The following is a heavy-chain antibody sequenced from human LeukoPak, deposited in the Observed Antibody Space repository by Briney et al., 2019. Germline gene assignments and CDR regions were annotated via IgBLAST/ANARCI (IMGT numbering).Heavy chain of an antibody. J-gene: IGHJ3*02. V-gene: IGHV4-59*12. CDR2: IYYSGST. CDR3: ARRTAYYYDSSGYPPNDAFDI. CDR1: GGSISSYY. Sequence: PSETLSLTCTVSGGSISSYYWSWLRQPPGKGLEWIGSIYYSGSTYYNPSLKSRVTISVDTSKNQFSLKLSSVTAADTAVYYCARRTAYYYDSSGYPPNDAFDIWGQGTMVTVSS. D-gene: IGHD3-22*01.